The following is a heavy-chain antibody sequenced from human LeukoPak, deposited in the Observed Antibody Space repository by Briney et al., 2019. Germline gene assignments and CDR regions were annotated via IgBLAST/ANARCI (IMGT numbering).Heavy chain of an antibody. Sequence: PSETLSLTCTVSGGSISSYSWNWIRQPPGKGLEWIGNINNSGYTNNNPSLKSRVTISVDTFKNQFSLKLSSVTAADTAVYYCARRSSYWFGEFSMDVWGKGTTVTVSS. J-gene: IGHJ6*03. D-gene: IGHD3-10*01. V-gene: IGHV4-59*01. CDR2: INNSGYT. CDR1: GGSISSYS. CDR3: ARRSSYWFGEFSMDV.